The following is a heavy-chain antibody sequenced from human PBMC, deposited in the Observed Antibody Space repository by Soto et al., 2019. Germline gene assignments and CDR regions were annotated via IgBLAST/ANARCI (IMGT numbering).Heavy chain of an antibody. CDR2: IIPIIGPA. J-gene: IGHJ5*02. CDR3: ARDLGTTIAGPPRRETYGWVDP. CDR1: GGTFTYYG. D-gene: IGHD3-22*01. Sequence: QVQLVQSGAEVKRPGSSVKLSCKASGGTFTYYGISWVRQAPGQGLEWMGGIIPIIGPATYAQKFQGRVTMTADQSTSTAYMELSSLGSEDTALYDCARDLGTTIAGPPRRETYGWVDPCGQGTLVTVSS. V-gene: IGHV1-69*01.